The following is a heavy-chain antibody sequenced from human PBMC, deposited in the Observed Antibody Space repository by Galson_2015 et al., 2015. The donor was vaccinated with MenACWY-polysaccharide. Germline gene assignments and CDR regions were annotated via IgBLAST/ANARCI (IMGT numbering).Heavy chain of an antibody. CDR3: ARAAYCTHYCYYYYYMDV. V-gene: IGHV1-46*01. J-gene: IGHJ6*03. D-gene: IGHD2-8*01. Sequence: SVKVSCKASGYTFTNYYIHWVRQAPGLGLEWMGVVKPSGGHPIQEQKFQGRVTMTSDTSTSTVYMEVRSLGSDDTAIYYCARAAYCTHYCYYYYYMDVWGKGTTVTVAS. CDR1: GYTFTNYY. CDR2: VKPSGGHP.